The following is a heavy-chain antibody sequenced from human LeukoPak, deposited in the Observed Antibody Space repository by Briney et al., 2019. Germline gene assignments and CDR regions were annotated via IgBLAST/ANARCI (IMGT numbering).Heavy chain of an antibody. J-gene: IGHJ4*02. Sequence: SETLSLTCTVSGGSINNFYWGWIRQPPGKGLEWIGYSYYSGASNFDPSLQSRVTISVDTSKNQISLNLTSVTAADTAVYYCAVGADPGSYHFDYWGQGTLVTVSS. D-gene: IGHD3-10*01. V-gene: IGHV4-59*01. CDR3: AVGADPGSYHFDY. CDR2: SYYSGAS. CDR1: GGSINNFY.